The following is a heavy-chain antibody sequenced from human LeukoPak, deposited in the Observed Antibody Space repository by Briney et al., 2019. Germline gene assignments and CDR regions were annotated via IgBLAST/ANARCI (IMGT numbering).Heavy chain of an antibody. V-gene: IGHV4-59*08. Sequence: PSETLSLTCTVSGGSISNYYWSWIRQPPGKGLEWIGYIHYSGRTKYDPPLESRVTISVDTSKNQFSLKVSSVTAPDTAIYYCARHQDGYGDYFDFWGQGILVTVSS. CDR2: IHYSGRT. CDR3: ARHQDGYGDYFDF. J-gene: IGHJ4*02. D-gene: IGHD5-24*01. CDR1: GGSISNYY.